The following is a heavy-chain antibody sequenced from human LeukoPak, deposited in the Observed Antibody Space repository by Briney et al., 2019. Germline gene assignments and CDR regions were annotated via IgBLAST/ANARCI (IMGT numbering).Heavy chain of an antibody. Sequence: AGGSLRLSCAASGLTFSNTWMTWVRQAPGKGLEWVGRIRSKTAGGTTDYTTPVKGRFTISRDDSKNTLYLQMNSLKTEDTAVYYCVGSFLGYWGQGTLVTVSS. CDR1: GLTFSNTW. V-gene: IGHV3-15*01. D-gene: IGHD3-10*01. CDR2: IRSKTAGGTT. J-gene: IGHJ4*02. CDR3: VGSFLGY.